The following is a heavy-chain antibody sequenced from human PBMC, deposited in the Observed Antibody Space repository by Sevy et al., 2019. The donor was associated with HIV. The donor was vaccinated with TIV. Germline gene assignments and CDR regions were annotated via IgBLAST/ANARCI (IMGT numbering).Heavy chain of an antibody. CDR1: XXTFTSYG. J-gene: IGHJ6*02. CDR3: AGDXXQWLVRGYYYYGMDV. V-gene: IGHV1-18*01. D-gene: IGHD6-19*01. CDR2: ISAYNGNT. Sequence: ASVKVSCKASXXTFTSYGXSWVRQAPGQGLEWMGWISAYNGNTNYAQKLQARVTMTTDTSTSTAYMELRSLRSDDRAVYYCAGDXXQWLVRGYYYYGMDVWGQGTTVTVSS.